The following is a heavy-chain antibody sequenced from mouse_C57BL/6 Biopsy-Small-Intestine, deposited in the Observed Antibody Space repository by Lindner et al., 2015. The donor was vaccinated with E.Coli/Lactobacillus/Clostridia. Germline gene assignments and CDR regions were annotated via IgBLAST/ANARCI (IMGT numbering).Heavy chain of an antibody. CDR1: GYTFANYF. CDR3: ARGVISYGNPGAYAMDY. CDR2: INPYNDGT. D-gene: IGHD2-1*01. V-gene: IGHV1-14*01. J-gene: IGHJ4*01. Sequence: VQLQESGPELVKPGASVKMSCKASGYTFANYFMHWVKQKPGQGLEWIGNINPYNDGTKYNEKFKGKASLTSDKSSTTAYMELSSLTSEDSAVYFCARGVISYGNPGAYAMDYWGQGTSVTVSS.